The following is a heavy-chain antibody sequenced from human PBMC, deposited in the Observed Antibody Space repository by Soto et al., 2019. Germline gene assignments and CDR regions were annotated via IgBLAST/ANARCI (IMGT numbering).Heavy chain of an antibody. J-gene: IGHJ4*02. D-gene: IGHD1-26*01. Sequence: EVQLLESGGGLVQPGGSLRLSCAASGFMFSNYAMGWVRQAPGRGLEWVSAITGSGGGTYYADSVKGRVTVSRDNSKNTLYLQMNSLGAEDAALYYCAKALVGEVGATDYWGQGTLVTVSS. CDR1: GFMFSNYA. V-gene: IGHV3-23*01. CDR3: AKALVGEVGATDY. CDR2: ITGSGGGT.